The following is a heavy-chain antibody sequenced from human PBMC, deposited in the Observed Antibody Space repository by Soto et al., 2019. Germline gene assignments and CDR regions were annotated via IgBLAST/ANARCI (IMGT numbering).Heavy chain of an antibody. Sequence: XESLKICCEGSGYSFTNYWIAWVRQMPGKGLEYIGIICPSDSTTRYSPSFQGQVTISADKSISTAYLQWSSLMASDTAIYYCARHGFYGDYSSNYFDHWGQGTLVTVSS. D-gene: IGHD4-17*01. CDR1: GYSFTNYW. J-gene: IGHJ4*02. CDR3: ARHGFYGDYSSNYFDH. CDR2: ICPSDSTT. V-gene: IGHV5-51*01.